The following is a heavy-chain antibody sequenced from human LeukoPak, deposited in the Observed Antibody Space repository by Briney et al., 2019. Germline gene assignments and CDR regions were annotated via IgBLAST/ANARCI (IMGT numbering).Heavy chain of an antibody. V-gene: IGHV5-51*01. CDR2: IYPGDSDT. CDR3: ARRGYYDSSGYYAEDAFDI. CDR1: GYSFTSYW. D-gene: IGHD3-22*01. J-gene: IGHJ3*02. Sequence: GESLKISCKGSGYSFTSYWIGWVRQMPGKGLEWMGIIYPGDSDTRYSPSFQGQVTISADKSISTAYLQWSSLKASDTAMYYCARRGYYDSSGYYAEDAFDIWGQGTMVTVSS.